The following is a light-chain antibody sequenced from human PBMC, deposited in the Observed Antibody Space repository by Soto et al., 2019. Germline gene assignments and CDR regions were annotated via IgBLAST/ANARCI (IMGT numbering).Light chain of an antibody. Sequence: EIVFTQSSATLSLSPGERATLSCRASQSVSSYLAWYQQKPGQAPRLLIYDASNRATGIPARFSGSGSGTDFTLTISSLEPEDFAVYYCQQRSNWPPITFGQGTRLE. J-gene: IGKJ5*01. CDR3: QQRSNWPPIT. V-gene: IGKV3-11*01. CDR1: QSVSSY. CDR2: DAS.